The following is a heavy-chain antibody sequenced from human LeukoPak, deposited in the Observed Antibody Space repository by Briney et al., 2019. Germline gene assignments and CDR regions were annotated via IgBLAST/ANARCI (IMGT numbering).Heavy chain of an antibody. CDR3: ARFLIGFCSTPSCPLEF. CDR1: GGSFSGYY. Sequence: SETLSLTCAVYGGSFSGYYWSWIRQPPGKGLEWIGEINHSGSTNYNPSLKSRVTISVDTSKNQFSLKLSSVTAADTAVYYCARFLIGFCSTPSCPLEFWAQGTLAPLSS. V-gene: IGHV4-34*01. D-gene: IGHD2-2*01. J-gene: IGHJ4*02. CDR2: INHSGST.